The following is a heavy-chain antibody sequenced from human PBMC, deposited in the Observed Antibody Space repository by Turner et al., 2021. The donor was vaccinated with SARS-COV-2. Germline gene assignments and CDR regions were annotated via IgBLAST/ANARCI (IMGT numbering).Heavy chain of an antibody. V-gene: IGHV1-18*01. CDR3: ARLCGGDRPCDY. D-gene: IGHD2-21*02. J-gene: IGHJ4*02. Sequence: KLQGRVTMTTDTSTSTAYMELRSLRSDDTAVYYCARLCGGDRPCDYWGQGTLVTVSS.